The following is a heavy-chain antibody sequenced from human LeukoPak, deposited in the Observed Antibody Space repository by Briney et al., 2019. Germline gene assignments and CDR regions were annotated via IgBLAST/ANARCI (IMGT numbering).Heavy chain of an antibody. CDR2: ISYDGSNK. D-gene: IGHD1-26*01. J-gene: IGHJ6*02. CDR1: GFTFSSYG. V-gene: IGHV3-30*18. CDR3: AKDCWEWEPRPDNNYYYYGMDV. Sequence: PGRSLRLSCAASGFTFSSYGMHWVRQAPGKGLEWVAVISYDGSNKYYADSVKGRFTISRDNSKNTLYLQMNSLRAEDTAVYYCAKDCWEWEPRPDNNYYYYGMDVWGQGTTVTVSS.